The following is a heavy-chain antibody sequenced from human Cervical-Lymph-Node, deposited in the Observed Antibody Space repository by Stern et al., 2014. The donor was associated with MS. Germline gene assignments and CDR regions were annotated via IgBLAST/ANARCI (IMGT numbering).Heavy chain of an antibody. D-gene: IGHD1-1*01. J-gene: IGHJ5*02. CDR1: GGSLTSHY. CDR3: ARDRRRAYSWFDP. Sequence: VQLLESGPGLVKPSETLSLTCTVSGGSLTSHYWTWIRQPPGKGLEWIGHIYYTEDTNYNPSLESRVTISIDTSKNHFSLRLSSVTAADTAVYYCARDRRRAYSWFDPWGQGTLVTVSS. V-gene: IGHV4-59*11. CDR2: IYYTEDT.